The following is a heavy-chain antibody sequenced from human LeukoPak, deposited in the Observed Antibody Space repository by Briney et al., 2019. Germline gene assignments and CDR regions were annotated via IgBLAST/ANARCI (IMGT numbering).Heavy chain of an antibody. J-gene: IGHJ4*02. CDR1: GFVFSRDN. V-gene: IGHV3-69-1*01. CDR3: VREIGRPKTFYFDS. Sequence: GGSLRLSCTASGFVFSRDNMNWVRQAPGKGLEWVSHISENKYHADSVKGRFTISRDNAKNSLYLQMSNLRAEDTAMYYCVREIGRPKTFYFDSWGRGTLVIVSS. CDR2: ISENK.